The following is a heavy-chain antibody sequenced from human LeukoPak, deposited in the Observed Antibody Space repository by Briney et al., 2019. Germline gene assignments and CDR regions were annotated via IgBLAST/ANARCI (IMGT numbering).Heavy chain of an antibody. CDR2: IIPIFGTA. V-gene: IGHV1-69*05. D-gene: IGHD2-15*01. J-gene: IGHJ6*03. CDR3: ARDGSSGDYYYYYMDV. Sequence: SVKFSCKASGGTFSSYAISWVRQAPGQGLEWMGRIIPIFGTANYAQKFQGRVTITTDESTSTAYMELSSLRSEDTAVYYCARDGSSGDYYYYYMDVWGKWTTVTVSS. CDR1: GGTFSSYA.